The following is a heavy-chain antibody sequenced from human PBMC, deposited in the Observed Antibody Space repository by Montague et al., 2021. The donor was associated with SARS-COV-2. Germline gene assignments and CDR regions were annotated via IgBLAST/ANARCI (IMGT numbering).Heavy chain of an antibody. CDR2: TKYTSTRYE. CDR1: GDRVSSNIAA. CDR3: ARDLYWAFDA. V-gene: IGHV6-1*01. D-gene: IGHD2-8*02. J-gene: IGHJ3*01. Sequence: SAISGDRVSSNIAAWNWIRQSPSRGLEWLGRTKYTSTRYETYAVSVQSRITITADTSKNQFSLHLNSVTPEDTAVYYCARDLYWAFDAWGLGTTVTVSA.